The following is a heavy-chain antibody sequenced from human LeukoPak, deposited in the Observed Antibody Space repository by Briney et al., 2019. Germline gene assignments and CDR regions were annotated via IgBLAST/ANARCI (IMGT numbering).Heavy chain of an antibody. CDR1: GFTFSSYG. CDR3: ARDVRAVAGLLDY. CDR2: IRYDGSNK. V-gene: IGHV3-30*02. J-gene: IGHJ4*02. Sequence: PGGSLRLSCAASGFTFSSYGMHWVRQAPGKGLEWVAFIRYDGSNKYYADSVKGRFTISRDNAKNSLYLQINSLRAEDTAVYYCARDVRAVAGLLDYWGQGTLVTVSS. D-gene: IGHD6-19*01.